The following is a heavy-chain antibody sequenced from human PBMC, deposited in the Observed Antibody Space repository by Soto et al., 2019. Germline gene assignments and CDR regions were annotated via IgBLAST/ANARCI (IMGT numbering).Heavy chain of an antibody. CDR3: ARGSDFYFGSGNLDY. Sequence: QVQLVESGGGVVQPGRSLRLSCAASAFTFNFYSMHWVRQAPGKGLEGVAVISFDESKEFYADSVKGRFTISRDNSNNTLYLQMNSLRAEDTAVYYCARGSDFYFGSGNLDYWGQGSRVTVSS. CDR2: ISFDESKE. D-gene: IGHD3-10*01. V-gene: IGHV3-30-3*01. J-gene: IGHJ4*02. CDR1: AFTFNFYS.